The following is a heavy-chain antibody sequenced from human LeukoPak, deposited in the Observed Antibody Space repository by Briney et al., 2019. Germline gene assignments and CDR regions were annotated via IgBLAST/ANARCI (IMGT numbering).Heavy chain of an antibody. J-gene: IGHJ6*02. CDR2: ISAYNGNT. CDR3: ARERSPVVVPAAMVNYYYYGMDV. Sequence: GASVKVSCKASGYTFTSYGISWVRQAPGQGLEWMGWISAYNGNTNYAQKLQGRVTMTTDTSTSTAYMELRSLRSEDTAVYYCARERSPVVVPAAMVNYYYYGMDVWGQGTTVTVSS. V-gene: IGHV1-18*01. CDR1: GYTFTSYG. D-gene: IGHD2-2*01.